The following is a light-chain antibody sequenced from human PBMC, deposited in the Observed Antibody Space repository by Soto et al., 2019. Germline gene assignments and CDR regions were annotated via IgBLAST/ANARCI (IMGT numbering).Light chain of an antibody. CDR1: QSISSY. CDR2: AAS. Sequence: IQMTQSPSSLSAYVGGRYTITCRASQSISSYLNWYQQKPGKAPKLLIYAASSLQSGVPSRFSGSGSGTDFTLTISSLQPEDFATYYCQQSYSTPITCGQGTRLEIK. V-gene: IGKV1-39*01. J-gene: IGKJ5*01. CDR3: QQSYSTPIT.